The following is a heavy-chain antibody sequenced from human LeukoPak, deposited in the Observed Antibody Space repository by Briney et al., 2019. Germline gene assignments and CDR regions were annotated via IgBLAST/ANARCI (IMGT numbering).Heavy chain of an antibody. D-gene: IGHD3-16*01. J-gene: IGHJ4*02. Sequence: PGGSLRLSCAASGFTFSSYAMSWVRQAPEKGLEWVSAISASGGSTYHADSVKGRFTISRDNSENTLYLQMNSLRVEDTAVYYCAREVGGGASGQWGQGTLVTVSS. CDR1: GFTFSSYA. CDR2: ISASGGST. CDR3: AREVGGGASGQ. V-gene: IGHV3-23*01.